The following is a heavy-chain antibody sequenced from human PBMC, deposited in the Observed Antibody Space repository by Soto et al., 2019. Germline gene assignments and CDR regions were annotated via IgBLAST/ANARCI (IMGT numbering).Heavy chain of an antibody. V-gene: IGHV4-59*08. D-gene: IGHD3-3*01. J-gene: IGHJ4*02. CDR3: ARAPVGLDTISYFDY. CDR1: GGSISNYY. Sequence: SETLSLTCTVSGGSISNYYWSWIRQPPGKGLEWIGYMYYGGRTNYNPSLKSRVTTSVDTSKMQVSLKLSSVTAADTAVYFCARAPVGLDTISYFDYWGQGKLVTVSS. CDR2: MYYGGRT.